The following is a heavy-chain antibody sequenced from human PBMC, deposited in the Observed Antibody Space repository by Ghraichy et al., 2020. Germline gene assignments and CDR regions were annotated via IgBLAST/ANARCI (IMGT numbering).Heavy chain of an antibody. CDR3: AKSYDSSGYSWFDP. J-gene: IGHJ5*02. CDR2: ISYDGSNK. CDR1: GFIFSSYG. Sequence: GGSLRLSCAASGFIFSSYGIHWVRQAPGKGLEWVAVISYDGSNKYYGDSVKGRFTISRDNSKNTLYLQMNSLRAEDTAVYYCAKSYDSSGYSWFDPWGQGTLVTVSS. D-gene: IGHD3-22*01. V-gene: IGHV3-30*18.